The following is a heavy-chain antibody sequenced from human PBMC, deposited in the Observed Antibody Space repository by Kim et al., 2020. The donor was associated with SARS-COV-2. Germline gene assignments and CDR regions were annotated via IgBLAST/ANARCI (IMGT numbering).Heavy chain of an antibody. CDR3: ARTDSSSSRSAFDY. D-gene: IGHD6-6*01. Sequence: AQKFQGRVTMTRDTPTSTVYMELSSLRSEDTAVYYCARTDSSSSRSAFDYWGQGTLVTVSS. J-gene: IGHJ4*02. V-gene: IGHV1-46*01.